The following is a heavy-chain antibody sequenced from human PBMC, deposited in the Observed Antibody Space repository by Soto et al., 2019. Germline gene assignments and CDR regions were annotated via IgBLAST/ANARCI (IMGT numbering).Heavy chain of an antibody. J-gene: IGHJ6*02. CDR1: GVSVSSGSYY. V-gene: IGHV4-61*01. CDR2: IYYSGST. CDR3: ARDYYGSGSYYLHCYYYYGMDV. Sequence: PSETLSLTCTVSGVSVSSGSYYWSWIRQPPGKGLEWIGYIYYSGSTNYNPSLKSRVTISVDTSKNQFSLKLSSVTAADTAVYYCARDYYGSGSYYLHCYYYYGMDVWGQGTTVTVSS. D-gene: IGHD3-10*01.